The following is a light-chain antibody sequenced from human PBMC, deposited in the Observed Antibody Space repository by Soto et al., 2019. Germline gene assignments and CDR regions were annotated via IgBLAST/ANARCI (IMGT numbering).Light chain of an antibody. V-gene: IGLV2-14*01. Sequence: QSALTQPASVSGSPGQSITISCTGTSSDVGGYNYVSWYQQHPGKAPKLVIYEVTKRPSGVSNRFSGSKPGNTASLTISGLQAEDETDYYCSSYTSTNHVVFGGGTKLTVL. CDR1: SSDVGGYNY. CDR2: EVT. J-gene: IGLJ2*01. CDR3: SSYTSTNHVV.